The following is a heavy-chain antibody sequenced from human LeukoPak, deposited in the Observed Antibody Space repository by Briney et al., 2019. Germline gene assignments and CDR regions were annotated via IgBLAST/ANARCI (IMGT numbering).Heavy chain of an antibody. V-gene: IGHV1-8*01. CDR1: GYTFTRYD. Sequence: ASVKVSCKASGYTFTRYDINWVRQATGQGLEWMGWMNPNSGNTGSAQRFQGRITMTRDTSISTVYMELSSLRSEDTAVYYCARGPLVRLPSSFDPWGQGTLVTVSS. D-gene: IGHD3-16*02. CDR3: ARGPLVRLPSSFDP. CDR2: MNPNSGNT. J-gene: IGHJ5*02.